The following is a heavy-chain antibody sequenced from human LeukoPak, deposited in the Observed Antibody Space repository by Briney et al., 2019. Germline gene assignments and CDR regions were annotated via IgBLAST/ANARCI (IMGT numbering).Heavy chain of an antibody. J-gene: IGHJ6*03. D-gene: IGHD3-10*01. CDR3: VRAGAETGGFYHMDV. CDR2: ISGSGGST. V-gene: IGHV3-23*01. CDR1: GITFNSYA. Sequence: GGSLRLSCAASGITFNSYAMSWVRQAPGKGLEWVSSISGSGGSTYSADSVKGRFTISRDNSKNTLYLQMNSLRAEDTAVYYCVRAGAETGGFYHMDVWGEGTTVTVSS.